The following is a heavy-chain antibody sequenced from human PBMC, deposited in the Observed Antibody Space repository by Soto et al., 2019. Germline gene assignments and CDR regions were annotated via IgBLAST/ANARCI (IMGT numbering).Heavy chain of an antibody. CDR3: AKNGNYYDSSGHYYDHFDY. D-gene: IGHD3-22*01. CDR2: IRGSGGST. CDR1: GFTFSSYA. V-gene: IGHV3-23*01. Sequence: GGSLRLSCAASGFTFSSYAMSWVRQAPGKGLEWVSAIRGSGGSTYYADSVKGRFTTSRDNSKNTLYLQMNSLRAEDTAVYYCAKNGNYYDSSGHYYDHFDYWGQGALVTVSS. J-gene: IGHJ4*02.